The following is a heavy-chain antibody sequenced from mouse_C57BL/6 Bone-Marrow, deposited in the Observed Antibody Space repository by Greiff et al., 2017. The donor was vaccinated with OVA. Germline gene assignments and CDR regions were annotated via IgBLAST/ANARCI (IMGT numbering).Heavy chain of an antibody. CDR1: GFNIKDDY. CDR3: TPIYYDYDEGFYAMDY. CDR2: IDPENGDT. V-gene: IGHV14-4*01. D-gene: IGHD2-4*01. Sequence: VQLQQSGAELVRPGASAKLSCTASGFNIKDDYMHWVKQRPEQGLEWIGWIDPENGDTEYASKFQGKATITADTSSNTAYLQLSSLTSEDTAVYYCTPIYYDYDEGFYAMDYWGQGTSVTVSS. J-gene: IGHJ4*01.